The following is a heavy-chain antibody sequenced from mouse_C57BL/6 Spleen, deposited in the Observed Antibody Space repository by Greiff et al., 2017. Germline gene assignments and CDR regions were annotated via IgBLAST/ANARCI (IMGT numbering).Heavy chain of an antibody. CDR1: GFTFSDYG. J-gene: IGHJ2*01. V-gene: IGHV5-15*01. D-gene: IGHD1-1*01. CDR2: ISNLAYSI. Sequence: EVQRVESGGGLVQPGGSLKLSCAASGFTFSDYGMAWVRQAPRKGPEWVAFISNLAYSIYYADTVTGRFTISRENAKNTLYLEMSSLRSEDTAMYYCARHDYGFDYWGQGTTLTVSS. CDR3: ARHDYGFDY.